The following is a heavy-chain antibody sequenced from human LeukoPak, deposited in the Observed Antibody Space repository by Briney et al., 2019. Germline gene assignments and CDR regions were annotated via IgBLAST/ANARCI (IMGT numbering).Heavy chain of an antibody. CDR3: ARGAWAFDI. V-gene: IGHV3-74*01. J-gene: IGHJ3*02. CDR1: GFTFSSNR. CDR2: INSDGSGT. Sequence: GGSLRLSCAASGFTFSSNRMHWVRQAPGKGLVWVSRINSDGSGTSYADSVKGRFTISRDNAKNTLYLQMNILRAEDTAVYYCARGAWAFDIWGQGTMVTVSS.